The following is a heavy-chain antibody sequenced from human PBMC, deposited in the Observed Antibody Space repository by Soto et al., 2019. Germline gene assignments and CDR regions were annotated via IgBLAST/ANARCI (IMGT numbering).Heavy chain of an antibody. Sequence: QVQLVESGGGLVKPGGSLRLSCAASGFTFSDYYMSWIRQAPGKGLEWVSHISGSGSTIYFADSVKGRFTIYRDNAKNSLYLQMNSLRAEDTAVYYCARDGSSSSCYGYFQHWGQGTRVTVSS. J-gene: IGHJ1*01. CDR2: ISGSGSTI. CDR3: ARDGSSSSCYGYFQH. D-gene: IGHD2-2*01. V-gene: IGHV3-11*01. CDR1: GFTFSDYY.